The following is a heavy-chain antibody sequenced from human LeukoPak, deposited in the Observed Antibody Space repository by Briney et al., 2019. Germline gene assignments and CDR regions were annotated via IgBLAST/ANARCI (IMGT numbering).Heavy chain of an antibody. Sequence: PGGSLRLSCAASGFTVSSNYMSWVRQAPGKGLEWVSVIYSGGSTYYADSVKGRFTISRDNSKNTLYLQITGLRDEDTAVYYCARDSHYGVDVWGQGTTVTVSS. V-gene: IGHV3-66*01. J-gene: IGHJ6*02. CDR1: GFTVSSNY. CDR3: ARDSHYGVDV. CDR2: IYSGGST.